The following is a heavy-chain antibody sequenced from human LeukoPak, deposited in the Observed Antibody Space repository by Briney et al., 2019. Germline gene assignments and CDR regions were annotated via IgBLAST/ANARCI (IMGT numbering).Heavy chain of an antibody. D-gene: IGHD3-10*01. CDR3: ARYLISYGSGSFFFDY. V-gene: IGHV4-39*01. Sequence: SETLSLTCTVSGGSVTSSNYYWVWIRQPPGKGLEWIATINYSGDTYFNPPLKSRVTISVDTSKNQFSLKLSSVAAADTAVYYCARYLISYGSGSFFFDYWGQGTLVTVSS. CDR2: INYSGDT. J-gene: IGHJ4*02. CDR1: GGSVTSSNYY.